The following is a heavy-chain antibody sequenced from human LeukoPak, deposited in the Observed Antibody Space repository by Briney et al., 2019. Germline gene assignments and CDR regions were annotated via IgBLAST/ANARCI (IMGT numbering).Heavy chain of an antibody. V-gene: IGHV1-18*01. CDR1: DYTFTSDG. CDR2: ISAYNGYT. J-gene: IGHJ3*02. CDR3: SRAYLTLGYCSSTSCYPDAFDI. Sequence: ASVKVSCKASDYTFTSDGFSWVRQAPGQVLECMAWISAYNGYTNYQQNLQDRDIKTTDTSASTAYVGLRSLRYDDNAVYYCSRAYLTLGYCSSTSCYPDAFDIWGQGTMVTVSS. D-gene: IGHD2-2*01.